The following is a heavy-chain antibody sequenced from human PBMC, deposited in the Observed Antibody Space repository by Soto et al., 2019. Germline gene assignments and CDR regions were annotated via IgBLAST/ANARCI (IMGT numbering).Heavy chain of an antibody. CDR2: INPTDGST. CDR1: GYTFTSYY. CDR3: ARDLLVITGGIGF. Sequence: ASVKVSCKASGYTFTSYYMNWVRLAPGQGLEWMGIINPTDGSTSYAQRFQGRVTMTRDTSTSTVYMELSSLTYEDTAVYYCARDLLVITGGIGFWGQGTLVTVSA. V-gene: IGHV1-46*01. D-gene: IGHD3-9*01. J-gene: IGHJ4*02.